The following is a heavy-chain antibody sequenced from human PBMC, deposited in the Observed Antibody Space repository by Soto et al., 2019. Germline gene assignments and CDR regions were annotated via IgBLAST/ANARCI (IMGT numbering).Heavy chain of an antibody. CDR3: ASTAHSSGWYSGGFDY. V-gene: IGHV4-59*07. J-gene: IGHJ4*02. CDR2: IYYSGST. CDR1: GGSISSYY. D-gene: IGHD6-19*01. Sequence: SDTLSLTCTVSGGSISSYYWSWIRQPPGKGLEWIGYIYYSGSTNYNPSLKSRVTISVDTSKNQFSLKLSSVTAADTAVYYCASTAHSSGWYSGGFDYWGQGTLVTVS.